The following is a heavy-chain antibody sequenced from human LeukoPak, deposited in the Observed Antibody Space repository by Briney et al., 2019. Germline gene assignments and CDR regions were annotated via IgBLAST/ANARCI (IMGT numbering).Heavy chain of an antibody. J-gene: IGHJ4*02. Sequence: GGSLRLSCAASGFTFSSYAMNWVRQAPGKGLEWVSAITGSGGRTYYADSVKGRFTISRDNAKNSLYLQINSLRAEDTAVYYCARKPFYGSGIGHWGQGTLVTVSS. V-gene: IGHV3-23*01. D-gene: IGHD3-10*01. CDR1: GFTFSSYA. CDR3: ARKPFYGSGIGH. CDR2: ITGSGGRT.